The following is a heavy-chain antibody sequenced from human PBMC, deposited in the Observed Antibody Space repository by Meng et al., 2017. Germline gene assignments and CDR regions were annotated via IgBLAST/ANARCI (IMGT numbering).Heavy chain of an antibody. CDR1: GGSISSSNW. V-gene: IGHV4-4*02. CDR3: ARWSIYCSGGSCYSFDY. J-gene: IGHJ4*02. CDR2: IYHSGST. D-gene: IGHD2-15*01. Sequence: VQLQAAGPGLVKPSGPLSLTSVCCGGSISSSNWWGWVRQPPGKGLECIGEIYHSGSTNYNPSLKSRVTISVDKSKNQFSLKLSSVTAADTAVYYCARWSIYCSGGSCYSFDYWGQGTLVTVSS.